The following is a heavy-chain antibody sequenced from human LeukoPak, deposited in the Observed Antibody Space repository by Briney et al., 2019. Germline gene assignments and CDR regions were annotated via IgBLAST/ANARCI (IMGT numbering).Heavy chain of an antibody. D-gene: IGHD3-16*01. CDR3: ASQSYARFDP. Sequence: SGGSLRLSCAASGITVSNNYMSWVRQAPGKGLEWVSVIYSGGSTFYADSVKGRFTISRDNSKNTLYLQMNSLRAEDTAVYYCASQSYARFDPWGQGTLVTVSS. V-gene: IGHV3-53*01. CDR1: GITVSNNY. J-gene: IGHJ5*02. CDR2: IYSGGST.